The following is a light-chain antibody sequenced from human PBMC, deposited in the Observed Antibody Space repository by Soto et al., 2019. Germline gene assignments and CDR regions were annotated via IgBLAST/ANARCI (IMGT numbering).Light chain of an antibody. CDR2: DAS. J-gene: IGKJ1*01. CDR3: QERTGWPPWT. V-gene: IGKV3-11*01. Sequence: EVVLTQSPGTLSLSPGERATLSCRASQSVSSNYLAWYQQKPGQAPRLLIYDASNRATGTPARFSGSGSGTDFTLTISSLEPEDFAVYYCQERTGWPPWTFGQGTKVDIK. CDR1: QSVSSNY.